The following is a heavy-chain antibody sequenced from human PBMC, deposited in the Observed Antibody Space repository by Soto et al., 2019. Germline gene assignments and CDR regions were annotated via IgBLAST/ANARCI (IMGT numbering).Heavy chain of an antibody. J-gene: IGHJ2*01. CDR2: INHSGST. V-gene: IGHV4-34*01. Sequence: SETLSLTCAVYGGSFSGYYWSWIRQPPGKGLEWIGEINHSGSTNYNPSLKSRVTISVDTSKNQFSLKLSSVTAADTAVYYCARLGFDLWGRGTLVTVSS. CDR3: ARLGFDL. CDR1: GGSFSGYY. D-gene: IGHD1-26*01.